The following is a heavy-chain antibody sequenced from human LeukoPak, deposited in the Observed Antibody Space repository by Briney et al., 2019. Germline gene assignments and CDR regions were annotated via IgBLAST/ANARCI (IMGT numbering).Heavy chain of an antibody. J-gene: IGHJ5*02. CDR1: GGSISSGGYY. CDR3: ATSRYSSSWYANWFDP. CDR2: IYYSGST. D-gene: IGHD6-13*01. V-gene: IGHV4-31*03. Sequence: PSQTLSLTCTVSGGSISSGGYYWSWIRQHPGKGLEWIGYIYYSGSTYYNPSLKSRVTISVDTSKNQFSLKLSSVTAADTAVYYCATSRYSSSWYANWFDPWGQGTLVTVSS.